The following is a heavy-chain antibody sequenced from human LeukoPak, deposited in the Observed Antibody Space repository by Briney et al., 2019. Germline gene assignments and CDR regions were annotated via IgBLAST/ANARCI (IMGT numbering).Heavy chain of an antibody. Sequence: GGSLRLSCAASGFTFSSYSMNWVRQAPGKGLEWVSSISSSSSYIYYADSVKGRFTISRDNAKNSLYLQMNSLRAEDTAVYYCARRSGYDILTGYGDAFDIWGQGTMVTVSS. CDR3: ARRSGYDILTGYGDAFDI. D-gene: IGHD3-9*01. CDR2: ISSSSSYI. V-gene: IGHV3-21*01. J-gene: IGHJ3*02. CDR1: GFTFSSYS.